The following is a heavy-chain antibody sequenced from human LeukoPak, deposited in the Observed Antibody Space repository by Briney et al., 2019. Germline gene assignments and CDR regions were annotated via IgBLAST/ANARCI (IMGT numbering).Heavy chain of an antibody. D-gene: IGHD3-10*01. Sequence: ASVKVSCKASGYTFTSYDINWVRQATGQGLEWMGWMNPNSGNTGYAQKFQGRVTMTRNTSISTAYMELSSLRSEDTAVYYCARGGRDYYGSGKDYYFDYWGQGTLVTASS. CDR2: MNPNSGNT. CDR1: GYTFTSYD. V-gene: IGHV1-8*01. J-gene: IGHJ4*02. CDR3: ARGGRDYYGSGKDYYFDY.